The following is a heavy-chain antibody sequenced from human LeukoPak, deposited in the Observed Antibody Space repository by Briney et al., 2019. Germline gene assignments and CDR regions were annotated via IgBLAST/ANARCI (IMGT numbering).Heavy chain of an antibody. CDR2: IIPILGIA. CDR3: ARDRRNYYDSSGYLDY. J-gene: IGHJ4*02. CDR1: GGTFSSYA. D-gene: IGHD3-22*01. Sequence: ASVKVSCKASGGTFSSYAISWVRQAPGQGLEWMGRIIPILGIANYAQKFQGRVTITADKSTSTAYMELSSLRSEDTAVYYCARDRRNYYDSSGYLDYWGQGTLVTVSS. V-gene: IGHV1-69*04.